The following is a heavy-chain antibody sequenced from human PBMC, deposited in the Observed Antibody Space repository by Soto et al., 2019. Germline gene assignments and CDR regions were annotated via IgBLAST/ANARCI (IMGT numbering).Heavy chain of an antibody. Sequence: PSDSSSLTWIACGGSVMKYYWTWILQTPGKGLEWIGDISHTGKTNYNPSLESRVTIAVDLSENQFSLKLRSVTAADSALYFCARETWNKHGRHFRLEPWGQGTLVTVSS. CDR3: ARETWNKHGRHFRLEP. V-gene: IGHV4-59*02. D-gene: IGHD1-1*01. CDR1: GGSVMKYY. J-gene: IGHJ5*02. CDR2: ISHTGKT.